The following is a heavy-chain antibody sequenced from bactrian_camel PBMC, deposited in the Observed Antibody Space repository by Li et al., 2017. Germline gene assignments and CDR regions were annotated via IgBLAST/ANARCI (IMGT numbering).Heavy chain of an antibody. D-gene: IGHD1*01. Sequence: HVQLVESGGGSVQAGESLRLSCVASGYTFDKNCMGWFCQAPGKEREGVAAIYIPGDGIYIADSVKGRFSISHDNAKNTLYLQMNSLKPEDTAIYYCAAEYACHPHQVTWNYWGQGTQVTVS. J-gene: IGHJ4*01. CDR2: IYIPGDGI. V-gene: IGHV3S1*01. CDR1: GYTFDKNC. CDR3: AAEYACHPHQVTWNY.